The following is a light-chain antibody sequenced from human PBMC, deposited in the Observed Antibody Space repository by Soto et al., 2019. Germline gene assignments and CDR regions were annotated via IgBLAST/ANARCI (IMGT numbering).Light chain of an antibody. CDR2: GAS. Sequence: IQMTQSPSAMSASVGDRVTITCRASRGISHYLAWFQQRPGKVPKRLIYGASTLESGVPSRFSGSGSGTEFTLTISSLQPEDFATYYCLQHNTYPLSFGGGTKVAMK. V-gene: IGKV1-17*03. J-gene: IGKJ4*01. CDR3: LQHNTYPLS. CDR1: RGISHY.